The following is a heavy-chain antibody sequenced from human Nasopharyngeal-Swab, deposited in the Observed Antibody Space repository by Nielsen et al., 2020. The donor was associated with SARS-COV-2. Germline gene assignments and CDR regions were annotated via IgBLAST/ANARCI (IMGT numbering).Heavy chain of an antibody. CDR1: GFTFSSYD. V-gene: IGHV3-13*01. J-gene: IGHJ6*02. D-gene: IGHD7-27*01. CDR2: IGTAGDT. CDR3: ARDRWTLGMDV. Sequence: GGSLRLSCAASGFTFSSYDMHWVRQATGKGLERVSAIGTAGDTYYPGSVKGRFTISRENAKNSLYLQMNSLRAGDTAVYYCARDRWTLGMDVWGQGTTVTVSS.